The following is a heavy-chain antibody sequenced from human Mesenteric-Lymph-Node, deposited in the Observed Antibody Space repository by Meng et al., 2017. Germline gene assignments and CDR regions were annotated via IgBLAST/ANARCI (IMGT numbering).Heavy chain of an antibody. Sequence: VHLGGFGGGLVRRGGSLTLSCAAFGFTFSNFAMGWVRQAPGKGLEWVSAFSGVAATTFYAGSVKGRFTISRDNSRNTLYLQMNDLRVEDTAVYYCAKGQQQESRFDSWGQGTLVTVSS. CDR3: AKGQQQESRFDS. D-gene: IGHD6-13*01. CDR2: FSGVAATT. V-gene: IGHV3-23*04. J-gene: IGHJ4*01. CDR1: GFTFSNFA.